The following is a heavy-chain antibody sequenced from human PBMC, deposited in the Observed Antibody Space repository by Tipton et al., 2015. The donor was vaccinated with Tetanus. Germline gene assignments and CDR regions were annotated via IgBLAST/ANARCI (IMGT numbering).Heavy chain of an antibody. CDR2: INEGGST. V-gene: IGHV4-34*01. CDR3: ARLPKHYSASGST. J-gene: IGHJ5*02. Sequence: GLVKPSETLSLTCAVSGGSLSDYYWSWIRQSPGKGLEWIGEINEGGSTNYNPSLESRVSISADKSISTAYLEWSSLKASDTAIYFCARLPKHYSASGSTWGQGTLVTVSS. CDR1: GGSLSDYY. D-gene: IGHD3-10*01.